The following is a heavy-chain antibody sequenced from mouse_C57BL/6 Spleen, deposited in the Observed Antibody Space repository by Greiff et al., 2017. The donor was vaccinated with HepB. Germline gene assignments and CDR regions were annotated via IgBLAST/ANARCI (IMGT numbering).Heavy chain of an antibody. Sequence: QVQLKESGPGLVQPSQSLSITCTVSGFSLTSYGVHWVRQPPGKGLEWLGVIWSGGSTDYNAAFISRLSISKDNSKSQVFFKMNSLQADDTAIYYCAKNGGGHYYFDYWGQGTTLTVSS. CDR1: GFSLTSYG. CDR3: AKNGGGHYYFDY. J-gene: IGHJ2*01. CDR2: IWSGGST. V-gene: IGHV2-4*01. D-gene: IGHD1-1*02.